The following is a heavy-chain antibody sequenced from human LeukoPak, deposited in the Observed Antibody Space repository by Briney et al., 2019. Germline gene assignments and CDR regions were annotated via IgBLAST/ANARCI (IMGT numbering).Heavy chain of an antibody. CDR1: GFTFSSYA. J-gene: IGHJ5*02. CDR3: AKGEGDQWLATNWFDP. CDR2: ISYDGSNK. V-gene: IGHV3-30*04. D-gene: IGHD6-19*01. Sequence: GGSLRLSCAASGFTFSSYAMHWVRQAPGKGLEWVAVISYDGSNKYYADSVKGRFTISRDNSKNTLYLQMNSLRAEDTAVYYCAKGEGDQWLATNWFDPWGQGTLVTVSS.